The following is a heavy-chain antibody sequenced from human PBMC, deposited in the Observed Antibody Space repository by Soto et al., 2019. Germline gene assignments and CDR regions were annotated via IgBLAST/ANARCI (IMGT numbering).Heavy chain of an antibody. V-gene: IGHV1-3*01. J-gene: IGHJ4*02. CDR1: GYTFTSYA. Sequence: ASVKVSCKASGYTFTSYAIHWVRQAPGQRLEWMGWINAGNGNTQYSQKFQGRVTIIRDTSASTAYMELSSLRSEDTAVYYCARDSCGYSSGCRHNYFDYWGQGTQVTVSS. CDR2: INAGNGNT. D-gene: IGHD6-19*01. CDR3: ARDSCGYSSGCRHNYFDY.